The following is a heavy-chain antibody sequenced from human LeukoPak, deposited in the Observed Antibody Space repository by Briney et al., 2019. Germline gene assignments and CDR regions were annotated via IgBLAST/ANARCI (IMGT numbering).Heavy chain of an antibody. V-gene: IGHV1-2*02. Sequence: GASVKVSCKASGYTFTGDYMHWVRQAPGQGLEWMGWINPNSGGTNYAQKFQGRVTMTRDTSISTAYMELSRLRSDDTAVYYCARDRGSSLWFGELFPFDPWGQGTLVTVSS. CDR3: ARDRGSSLWFGELFPFDP. J-gene: IGHJ5*02. CDR1: GYTFTGDY. CDR2: INPNSGGT. D-gene: IGHD3-10*01.